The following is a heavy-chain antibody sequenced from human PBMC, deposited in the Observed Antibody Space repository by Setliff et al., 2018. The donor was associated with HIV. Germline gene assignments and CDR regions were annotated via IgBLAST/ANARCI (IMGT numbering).Heavy chain of an antibody. CDR2: IKHNSDGGTT. J-gene: IGHJ4*02. CDR1: GFTFNKAW. Sequence: PGGSLRLSCAASGFTFNKAWMNWVRQAPEKGLEWVGLIKHNSDGGTTDFAAPVKGRFTISRDGSKNTVYLQMNSLKIDDTGLYYCATGPLDYWGQGTLVTVSS. CDR3: ATGPLDY. V-gene: IGHV3-15*07.